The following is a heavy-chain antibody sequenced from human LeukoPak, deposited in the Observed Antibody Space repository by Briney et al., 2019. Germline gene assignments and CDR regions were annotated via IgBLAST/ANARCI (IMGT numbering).Heavy chain of an antibody. D-gene: IGHD6-19*01. CDR3: ARLQLGSGWLD. V-gene: IGHV4-39*01. CDR2: ICDSGST. Sequence: SETLSLTCTVSGGSISSSSYYWGWIRQPPGEGLEWIGSICDSGSTYYNPALKSRVTISVATSKNQFSLKVNSVTAADRAVYYCARLQLGSGWLDWGQGTLVTVSS. J-gene: IGHJ4*02. CDR1: GGSISSSSYY.